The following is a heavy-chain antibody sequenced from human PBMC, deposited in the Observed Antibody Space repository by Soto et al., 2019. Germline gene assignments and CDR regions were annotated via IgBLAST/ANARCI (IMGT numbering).Heavy chain of an antibody. V-gene: IGHV3-23*01. D-gene: IGHD6-19*01. Sequence: GGSLRLSCAASGFTFSSYAMSWVRQAPGKGLEWVSAISGSGGSTYYADSVKGRFTISRDNSKNTLYLQMNSLRAEDTAVYYCAKKGIGRWPVPYYFDYWGQGTLVTVSS. CDR3: AKKGIGRWPVPYYFDY. CDR2: ISGSGGST. CDR1: GFTFSSYA. J-gene: IGHJ4*02.